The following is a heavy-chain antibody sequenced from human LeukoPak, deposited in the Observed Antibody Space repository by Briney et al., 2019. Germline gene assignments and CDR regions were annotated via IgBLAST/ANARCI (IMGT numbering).Heavy chain of an antibody. Sequence: ASVKVSCKVSGYTLTKLSMQWVRQAPGKGLEWMGWINPNSGDTNYAQKFQGRVTMTRDTSISTAYMELSRLRSDDTAVYYCARDWGYGYEYYMDVWGKGTTVTVSS. CDR2: INPNSGDT. CDR3: ARDWGYGYEYYMDV. CDR1: GYTLTKLS. J-gene: IGHJ6*03. D-gene: IGHD5-18*01. V-gene: IGHV1-2*02.